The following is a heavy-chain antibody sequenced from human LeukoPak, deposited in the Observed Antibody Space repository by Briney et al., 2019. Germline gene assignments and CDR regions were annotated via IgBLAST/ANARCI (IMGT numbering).Heavy chain of an antibody. J-gene: IGHJ3*02. CDR1: GFTFSSYA. Sequence: GGSLRLSCAASGFTFSSYAMSWVRQAPGKGLEWVSAISGSGGSTYYADSVKGRFTISRDNSKNTLYLQMNSLRAEDTAVYYCATRDCSGGSCYSGEVSDAFDTWGQGTMVTVSS. CDR3: ATRDCSGGSCYSGEVSDAFDT. D-gene: IGHD2-15*01. V-gene: IGHV3-23*01. CDR2: ISGSGGST.